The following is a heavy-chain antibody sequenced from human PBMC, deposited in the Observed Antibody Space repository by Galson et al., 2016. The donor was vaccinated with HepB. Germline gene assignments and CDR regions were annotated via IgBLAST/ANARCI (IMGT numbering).Heavy chain of an antibody. J-gene: IGHJ4*02. D-gene: IGHD5-12*01. CDR3: ARDHGGYAFDY. V-gene: IGHV4-61*01. CDR1: GGSVSSASYY. CDR2: IYYSGST. Sequence: SETLSLTCTVSGGSVSSASYYWSWIRQPPGKGLEWIGHIYYSGSTDYNPSLKSRVSISVDTSKNQFSLHLSSFTAADTAVYYCARDHGGYAFDYWGQGTLVTVSS.